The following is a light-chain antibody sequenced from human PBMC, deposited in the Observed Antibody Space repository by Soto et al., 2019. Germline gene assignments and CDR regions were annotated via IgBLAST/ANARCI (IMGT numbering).Light chain of an antibody. CDR2: NAD. CDR1: QNINGN. Sequence: EIVMAQAPATLSVYLGARATLSNRASQNINGNLAWYQQKPGQAPRLLIYNADTRATGITARFSGSGSGTEFTLTISILQSADFAVYYCQPYNNWPKMFGPGTQVDIK. J-gene: IGKJ1*01. V-gene: IGKV3-15*01. CDR3: QPYNNWPKM.